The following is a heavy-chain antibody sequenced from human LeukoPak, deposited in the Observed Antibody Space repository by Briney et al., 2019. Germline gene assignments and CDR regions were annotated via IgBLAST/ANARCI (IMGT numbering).Heavy chain of an antibody. CDR1: GFTVSSTY. CDR2: LYSGGSI. Sequence: GSLRLSCTASGFTVSSTYMSWVRQAPGKGLEWVSVLYSGGSIYYADSVKGRFTISRDDSKNTLYLRMNSLRAEDTAVYYCARGVPAVVLIPRAADFQDWGQGTLVTVSS. D-gene: IGHD3-22*01. V-gene: IGHV3-66*01. CDR3: ARGVPAVVLIPRAADFQD. J-gene: IGHJ1*01.